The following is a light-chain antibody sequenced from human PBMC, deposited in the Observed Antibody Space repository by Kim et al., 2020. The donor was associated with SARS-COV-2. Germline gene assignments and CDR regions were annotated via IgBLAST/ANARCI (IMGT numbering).Light chain of an antibody. CDR2: GAS. V-gene: IGKV3-15*01. J-gene: IGKJ1*01. CDR1: QSVSSN. Sequence: AVCPGASATLSCRASQSVSSNVAWYPQKPGQAPRLLIYGASTRATGIPARFSGSGSGTEFTLTISSLQSEDFAIYYCQQYNKGRTFGQGTKVDIK. CDR3: QQYNKGRT.